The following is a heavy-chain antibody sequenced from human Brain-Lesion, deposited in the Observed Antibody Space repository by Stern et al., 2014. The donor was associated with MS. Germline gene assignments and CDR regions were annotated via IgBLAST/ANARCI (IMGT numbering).Heavy chain of an antibody. CDR1: YDSISSYY. Sequence: VQESGPGLVKPSETLSLTCTVSYDSISSYYWTWLRQPPGKGLEWIGYINYRRNPNYNPALKSRVTISVDTSKNQFSLKLTSVTAADTAVYYCARAFSDYHDSTPGYWGQGTLVTVSS. CDR3: ARAFSDYHDSTPGY. D-gene: IGHD3-22*01. CDR2: INYRRNP. V-gene: IGHV4-59*01. J-gene: IGHJ4*02.